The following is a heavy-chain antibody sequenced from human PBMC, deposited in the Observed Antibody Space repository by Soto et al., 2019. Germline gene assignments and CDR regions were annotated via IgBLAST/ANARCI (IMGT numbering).Heavy chain of an antibody. V-gene: IGHV3-30*03. CDR1: TFTFSNFG. J-gene: IGHJ4*02. Sequence: QVQLVESGGGVVQPGRSLRLSCAASTFTFSNFGMNWVRQAPGKGLEWVAVISFDGSKKYYAASVKGRFTISRDNSKXXXXXXXXXXXXXXXXXXXXXXXXGDYAGYLDYWGRGTLVTVSS. CDR3: XXXXGDYAGYLDY. CDR2: ISFDGSKK. D-gene: IGHD4-17*01.